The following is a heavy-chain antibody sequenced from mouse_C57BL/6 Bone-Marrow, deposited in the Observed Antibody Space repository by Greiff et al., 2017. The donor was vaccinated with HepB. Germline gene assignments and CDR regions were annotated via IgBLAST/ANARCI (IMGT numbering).Heavy chain of an antibody. CDR3: AREVTGTRDY. CDR1: GYTFTSYW. Sequence: VQLQQPGAELVKPGASVKMSCKASGYTFTSYWITWVKQRPGQGLEWIGDIYPGSGSTNYNEKFKGKATLTADKSSSTAYMELRSLTSEDSAVYFCAREVTGTRDYWGQGTTLTVSS. J-gene: IGHJ2*01. D-gene: IGHD4-1*01. V-gene: IGHV1-55*01. CDR2: IYPGSGST.